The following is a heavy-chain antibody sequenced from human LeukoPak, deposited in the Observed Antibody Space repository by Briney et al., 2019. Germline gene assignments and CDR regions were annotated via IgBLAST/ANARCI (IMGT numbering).Heavy chain of an antibody. Sequence: SETLSLTCAVSGYSISSGYYWGWIRQPPGKGLEWIGSIYHSGSTYYNPSLKSRVTISVDTSKNQFSLKLSSVTAADTAVYYCARASQWAWNYDVLTGYRGDWFDPWGQGTLVTVSS. CDR3: ARASQWAWNYDVLTGYRGDWFDP. CDR1: GYSISSGYY. CDR2: IYHSGST. D-gene: IGHD3-9*01. V-gene: IGHV4-38-2*01. J-gene: IGHJ5*02.